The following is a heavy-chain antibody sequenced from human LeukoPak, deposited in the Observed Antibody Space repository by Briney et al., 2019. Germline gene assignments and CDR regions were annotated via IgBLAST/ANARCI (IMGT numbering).Heavy chain of an antibody. V-gene: IGHV3-21*01. Sequence: GRSLRLSCAASGFTFSSYSMNWVRQAPGKGLEWVSSISSSSSYIYYADSVKGRFTISRDNAKNSLYLQMNSLRAEDTAVYYCARVVRSYGSLFDYWGQGTLVTVSS. D-gene: IGHD5-18*01. CDR1: GFTFSSYS. CDR2: ISSSSSYI. J-gene: IGHJ4*02. CDR3: ARVVRSYGSLFDY.